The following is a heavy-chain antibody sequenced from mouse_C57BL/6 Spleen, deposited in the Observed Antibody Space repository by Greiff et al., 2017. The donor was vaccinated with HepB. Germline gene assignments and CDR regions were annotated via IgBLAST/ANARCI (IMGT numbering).Heavy chain of an antibody. CDR2: IYPSDSET. Sequence: VQLQQSGAELVRPGSSVKLSCKASGYTFTSYWMDWVKQRPGQGLEWIGNIYPSDSETHYNQKFKDKATLTVDKSSSTAYMQLSSLTSADSAVYYCPLSLPPRAMDYWGQGTSVTVSS. V-gene: IGHV1-61*01. J-gene: IGHJ4*01. CDR1: GYTFTSYW. D-gene: IGHD6-1*01. CDR3: PLSLPPRAMDY.